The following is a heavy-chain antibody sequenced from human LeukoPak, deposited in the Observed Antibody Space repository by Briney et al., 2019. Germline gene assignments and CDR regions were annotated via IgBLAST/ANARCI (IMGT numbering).Heavy chain of an antibody. CDR2: IIPIFGTA. J-gene: IGHJ3*02. Sequence: GASVKVSCKASGGTFSSYAISWVRQAPGQGLEWMGGIIPIFGTANYAQKFQGRVTITADESTSTAYMELSSLRSEDTAVYYCARGGYYYGSGSIASPFDIWGQGTMVTVSS. CDR1: GGTFSSYA. D-gene: IGHD3-10*01. V-gene: IGHV1-69*13. CDR3: ARGGYYYGSGSIASPFDI.